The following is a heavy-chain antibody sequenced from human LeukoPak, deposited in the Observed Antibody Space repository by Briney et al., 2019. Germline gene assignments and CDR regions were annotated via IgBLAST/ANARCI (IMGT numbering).Heavy chain of an antibody. V-gene: IGHV3-23*01. Sequence: GGSLRLSCAASGFTFSSYAMSWVRQAPGKGLEWVTVISGSGGSTYYADSVKGRFTLSRDNSKNTLYLQLNSLRVEDTAVYYCAKEIYGDSTGGRFQQWGQGTLVTVSS. CDR2: ISGSGGST. CDR1: GFTFSSYA. D-gene: IGHD4-17*01. CDR3: AKEIYGDSTGGRFQQ. J-gene: IGHJ1*01.